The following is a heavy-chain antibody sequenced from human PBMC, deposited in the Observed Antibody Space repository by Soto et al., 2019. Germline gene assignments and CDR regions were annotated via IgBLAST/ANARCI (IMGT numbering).Heavy chain of an antibody. D-gene: IGHD5-12*01. CDR2: IYYIGST. J-gene: IGHJ4*02. V-gene: IGHV4-31*03. CDR3: ARTFERGYSGYDYLSLDY. Sequence: QVQLQESGPGLVKPSQTLSLTCTVSGGSISSGGYYWSWIRQHPGKGLEWIGYIYYIGSTYYHPSLKSRVTISVDTSKNQFSLKLSSVTAADTAVYYCARTFERGYSGYDYLSLDYWGQGTLVTVSS. CDR1: GGSISSGGYY.